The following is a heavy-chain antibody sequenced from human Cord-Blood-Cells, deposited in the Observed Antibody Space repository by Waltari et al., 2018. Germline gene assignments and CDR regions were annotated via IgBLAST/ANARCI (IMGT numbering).Heavy chain of an antibody. J-gene: IGHJ5*02. Sequence: EVQLVQSGAEVKKPGESLKISCKGSGYSFTSYWIGWVRQLPGKGLEWMGIIYPGDSDTRYSPSFQGQVTISADKSISTAYLQWSSLKASDTAMYYCARLGCSSTSCPNWFDPWGQGTLVTVSS. D-gene: IGHD2-2*01. CDR2: IYPGDSDT. CDR3: ARLGCSSTSCPNWFDP. CDR1: GYSFTSYW. V-gene: IGHV5-51*01.